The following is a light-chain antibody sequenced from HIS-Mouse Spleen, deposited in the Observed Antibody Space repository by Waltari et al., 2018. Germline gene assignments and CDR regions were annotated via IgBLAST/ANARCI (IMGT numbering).Light chain of an antibody. J-gene: IGLJ3*02. V-gene: IGLV2-23*01. Sequence: QSALTQPASVSGSPGQLITISCTGTSSDVGSYNLFSWYQQHPGKAPKLMFYEGSKRPSGVSNRFSGSKSGNTASLTISGLQAEDEADYYCCSYAVSSTWVFGGGTKLTVL. CDR3: CSYAVSSTWV. CDR2: EGS. CDR1: SSDVGSYNL.